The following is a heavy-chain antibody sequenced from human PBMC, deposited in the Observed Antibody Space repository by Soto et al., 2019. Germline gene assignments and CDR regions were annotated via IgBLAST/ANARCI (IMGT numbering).Heavy chain of an antibody. V-gene: IGHV1-69*13. CDR2: IIPIFGTA. Sequence: AAVKVSCKASGGTFSSYAISWVRQAPGQGLEWMGGIIPIFGTANYAQKFQGRVTITADESTSTAYMELSSLRSEDTAVYYCASTQNPVRSDDSSGPYPHPNAFDIWGQGTMVTVSS. CDR1: GGTFSSYA. CDR3: ASTQNPVRSDDSSGPYPHPNAFDI. J-gene: IGHJ3*02. D-gene: IGHD3-22*01.